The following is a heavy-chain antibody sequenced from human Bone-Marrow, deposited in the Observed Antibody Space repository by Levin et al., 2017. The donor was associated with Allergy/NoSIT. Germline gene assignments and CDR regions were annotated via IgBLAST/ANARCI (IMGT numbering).Heavy chain of an antibody. CDR3: VRVNWVEAGY. Sequence: PGGSLSLSCAASGFAFSGYWMTWVRQAPGKGLEAVANINPDGSDKYYVDSVKGRFTISRDNTKKSLYLQMNSLRAEDTAVYFCVRVNWVEAGYWGQGTLVMVSS. V-gene: IGHV3-7*01. D-gene: IGHD1-1*01. CDR2: INPDGSDK. CDR1: GFAFSGYW. J-gene: IGHJ4*02.